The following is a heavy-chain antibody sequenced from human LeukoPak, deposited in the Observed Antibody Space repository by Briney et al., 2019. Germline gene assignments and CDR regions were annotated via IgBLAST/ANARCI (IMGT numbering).Heavy chain of an antibody. CDR1: GFTFSSYS. Sequence: PGGSLRLSCAASGFTFSSYSMNWVRQAPGKGLEWVSVIYSGGSTYDADSVKGRFTISRDNSKNTLYLQMNSLRAEDTAVYYCARVGDYGDNWYFDLWGRGTLVTVSS. CDR2: IYSGGST. D-gene: IGHD4-17*01. CDR3: ARVGDYGDNWYFDL. J-gene: IGHJ2*01. V-gene: IGHV3-66*01.